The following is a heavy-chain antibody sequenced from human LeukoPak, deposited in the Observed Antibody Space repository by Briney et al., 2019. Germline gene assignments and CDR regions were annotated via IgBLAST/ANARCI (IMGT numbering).Heavy chain of an antibody. V-gene: IGHV4-61*08. CDR3: ARDKRVGIAARWFDP. CDR1: GGSISSGDYY. J-gene: IGHJ5*02. CDR2: IYYSGST. D-gene: IGHD6-6*01. Sequence: PSETLSLTCTVSGGSISSGDYYWSWIRQPPGKGLEWIGYIYYSGSTNYNPSLKSRVTISVDTSKNQFSLKLSSVTAADTAVYYCARDKRVGIAARWFDPWGQGTLVTVSS.